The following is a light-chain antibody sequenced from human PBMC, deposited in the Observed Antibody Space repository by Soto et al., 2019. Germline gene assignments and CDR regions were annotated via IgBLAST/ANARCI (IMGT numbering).Light chain of an antibody. J-gene: IGKJ1*01. V-gene: IGKV3-11*01. Sequence: EIVLTQSPGTLSLSPGERATLSCRASQSIGLAIAWYQHKPGQAPRLLIFDASQRATGIPASFRGSGSGTDFTLSISSLEPEDFAVYYCQQRTDRPPWTFGQGTKVDIK. CDR2: DAS. CDR1: QSIGLA. CDR3: QQRTDRPPWT.